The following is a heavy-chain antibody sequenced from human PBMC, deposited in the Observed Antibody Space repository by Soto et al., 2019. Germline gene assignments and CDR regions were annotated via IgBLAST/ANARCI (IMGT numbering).Heavy chain of an antibody. Sequence: GGSLRLSCAASGFTFDDYGMSWVRQAPGKGLEWVSGINWNGGSTGYADSVKGRFTISRDNAKNLLYLQMNSLRAEDTALFHCARATYYYGSGSYYYYMDVWGKGTTVTVSS. CDR1: GFTFDDYG. CDR2: INWNGGST. J-gene: IGHJ6*03. V-gene: IGHV3-20*01. CDR3: ARATYYYGSGSYYYYMDV. D-gene: IGHD3-10*01.